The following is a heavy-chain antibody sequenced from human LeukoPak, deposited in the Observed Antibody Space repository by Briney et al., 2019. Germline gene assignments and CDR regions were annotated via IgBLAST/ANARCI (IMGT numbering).Heavy chain of an antibody. CDR3: ARDSGEMATITEYFQH. CDR1: GFTFSSYA. J-gene: IGHJ1*01. D-gene: IGHD5-24*01. CDR2: ISYDGSNK. V-gene: IGHV3-30-3*01. Sequence: GGSLRLSCAASGFTFSSYAMHWVRQALGKGLEWVAVISYDGSNKYYADSVKGRFTISRDNSKNTLYLQMNSLRAEDTAVYYCARDSGEMATITEYFQHWGQGTLVTVSS.